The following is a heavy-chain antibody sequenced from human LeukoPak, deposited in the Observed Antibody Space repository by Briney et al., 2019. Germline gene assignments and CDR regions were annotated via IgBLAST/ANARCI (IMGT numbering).Heavy chain of an antibody. CDR1: GGSISSYY. D-gene: IGHD7-27*01. J-gene: IGHJ6*02. CDR3: ARGGPGLYYYGLDV. CDR2: LYYSGST. V-gene: IGHV4-59*01. Sequence: SETLSLTCTVSGGSISSYYWSWIRQPPGKGLEWIGYLYYSGSTKYNPSLKSRVTISVDTSKNQFYLKLSSVTAADTAVYYCARGGPGLYYYGLDVWGQGTTVTVSS.